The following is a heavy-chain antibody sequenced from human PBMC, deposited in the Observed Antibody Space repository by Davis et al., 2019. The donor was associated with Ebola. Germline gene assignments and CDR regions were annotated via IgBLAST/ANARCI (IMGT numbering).Heavy chain of an antibody. D-gene: IGHD6-13*01. J-gene: IGHJ1*01. CDR3: AKGALMRSRIAAAGTEH. V-gene: IGHV3-74*01. CDR2: INNDGSGT. CDR1: GFTLSSYW. Sequence: PGGSLRLSCAASGFTLSSYWMHWVRQAPGKGLVWVSRINNDGSGTSYADSVKGRFTISRDNAKNTLYLQMNSLRAEDTAVYYCAKGALMRSRIAAAGTEHWGQGTLVTVSS.